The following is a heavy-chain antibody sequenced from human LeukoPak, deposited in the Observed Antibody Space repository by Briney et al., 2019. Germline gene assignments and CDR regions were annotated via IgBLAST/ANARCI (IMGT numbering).Heavy chain of an antibody. Sequence: GGSLRLSCAASGFTFSSYWMHWVRQAPGKGLVWVSRINSDGSSTSYADSVKGRFTISRDNAKNTLYLQMNSLRAEDTAVYYCARFDGSGTYYYYYYMDVWGKGTTVTVSS. V-gene: IGHV3-74*01. CDR3: ARFDGSGTYYYYYYMDV. J-gene: IGHJ6*03. CDR2: INSDGSST. D-gene: IGHD3-10*01. CDR1: GFTFSSYW.